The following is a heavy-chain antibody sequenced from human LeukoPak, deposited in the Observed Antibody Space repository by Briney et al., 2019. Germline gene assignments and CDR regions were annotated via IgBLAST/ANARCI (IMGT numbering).Heavy chain of an antibody. J-gene: IGHJ5*02. D-gene: IGHD1-1*01. CDR2: IYGSGTTT. V-gene: IGHV3-23*01. CDR1: GFTFSSYA. Sequence: GGSLRLSCAASGFTFSSYALNWSRQAPGKGLEGVSVIYGSGTTTYYADSVRGRFTISRDSSKSTMYLQMNSLRVEDTAVYYCAKRLTASSTWTSLDPWRQGTLVTVSS. CDR3: AKRLTASSTWTSLDP.